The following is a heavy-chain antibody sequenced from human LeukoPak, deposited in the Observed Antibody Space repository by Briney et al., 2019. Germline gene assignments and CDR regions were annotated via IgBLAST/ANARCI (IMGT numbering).Heavy chain of an antibody. V-gene: IGHV3-23*01. CDR1: GFTFSIHG. Sequence: PGGSLRLSCAASGFTFSIHGMSWVRQAPGKGLEWVSAMSGSDGATYYADSVKGRFTISRDNSKNTLYLQMNSLRAEDTAVYHCAKDSPILPSWGQGTLVTVSS. D-gene: IGHD2-21*01. CDR2: MSGSDGAT. CDR3: AKDSPILPS. J-gene: IGHJ5*02.